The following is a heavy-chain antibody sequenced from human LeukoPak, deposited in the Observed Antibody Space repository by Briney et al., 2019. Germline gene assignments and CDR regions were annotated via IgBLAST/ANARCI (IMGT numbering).Heavy chain of an antibody. D-gene: IGHD1-14*01. CDR1: GGSISSYY. CDR2: IYTSGST. Sequence: PSETLSLTCTVSGGSISSYYWSWIRQPAGKGLEWIGRIYTSGSTNYNPSLKSRVTMSVDTSKNQFSLKLSSVTAADTAVYYCARDGRSGAQPDWFDPWGQGTLVTVSS. J-gene: IGHJ5*02. V-gene: IGHV4-4*07. CDR3: ARDGRSGAQPDWFDP.